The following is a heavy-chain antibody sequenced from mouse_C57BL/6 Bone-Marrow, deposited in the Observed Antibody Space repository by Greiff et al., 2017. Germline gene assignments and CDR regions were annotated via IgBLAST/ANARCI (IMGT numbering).Heavy chain of an antibody. CDR1: GYTFTSYW. Sequence: VKLQQPGAELVMPGASVKLSCKASGYTFTSYWMHWVKQRPGQGLEWIGEIDPSDSYTNYNQKFKGKSTLTVDKSSSTAYMQLSSLTSEDSAVYYCARVSYYGNLYYAMDYWGQGTSVTVSS. V-gene: IGHV1-69*01. D-gene: IGHD2-10*01. J-gene: IGHJ4*01. CDR3: ARVSYYGNLYYAMDY. CDR2: IDPSDSYT.